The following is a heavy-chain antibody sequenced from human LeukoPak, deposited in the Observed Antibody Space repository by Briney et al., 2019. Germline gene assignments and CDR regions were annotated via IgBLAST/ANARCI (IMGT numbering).Heavy chain of an antibody. CDR3: HTVSEDIVVVPAALMGYYFDY. CDR2: ISYDGSNK. V-gene: IGHV3-30-3*01. D-gene: IGHD2-2*01. Sequence: GGSLRLSCAASGFTFSSYAMSWVRHAPGKGLEWVAVISYDGSNKYYADSVKGRFTISRDNSKNTLYLQMNSLRAEDTAVYYCHTVSEDIVVVPAALMGYYFDYWGQGTLVTVSS. CDR1: GFTFSSYA. J-gene: IGHJ4*02.